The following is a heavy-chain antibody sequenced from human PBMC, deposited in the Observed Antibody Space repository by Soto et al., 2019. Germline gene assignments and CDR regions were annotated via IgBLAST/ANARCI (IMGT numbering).Heavy chain of an antibody. CDR3: AREFLGYCTNGVCYTKYYYYYYGMDV. Sequence: QVQLVQSGAEVKKPGSSVKVSCKASGGTFSSYAISWVRQAPGQGLEWMGGVIPIFGTANYAQKFQGSVTITADKSTSTAYMELSSLRSEDTAVYYCAREFLGYCTNGVCYTKYYYYYYGMDVWGQGTTVTVSS. J-gene: IGHJ6*02. CDR1: GGTFSSYA. D-gene: IGHD2-8*01. V-gene: IGHV1-69*06. CDR2: VIPIFGTA.